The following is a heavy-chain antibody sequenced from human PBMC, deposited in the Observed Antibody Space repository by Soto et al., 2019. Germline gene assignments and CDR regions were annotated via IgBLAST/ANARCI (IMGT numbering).Heavy chain of an antibody. D-gene: IGHD3-10*01. CDR1: GGSFSGYY. CDR3: ARESMVRGVGYYYYYYYMDV. V-gene: IGHV4-34*01. CDR2: INHSGST. J-gene: IGHJ6*03. Sequence: TLSLTCAVYGGSFSGYYWSWIRQPPGKGLEWIGEINHSGSTNYNPSLKSRVTISVDTSKNQFSLKLSSVTAADTAVYYCARESMVRGVGYYYYYYYMDVWGKGTTVTVSS.